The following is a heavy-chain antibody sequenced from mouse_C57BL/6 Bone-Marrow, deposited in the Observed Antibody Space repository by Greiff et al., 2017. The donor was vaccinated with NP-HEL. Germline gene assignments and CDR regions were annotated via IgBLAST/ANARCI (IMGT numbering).Heavy chain of an antibody. CDR2: IDPETGGT. Sequence: SGAELVRPGASVTLSCKASGYTFTDYEMHWVKQTPVHGLEWIGAIDPETGGTAYNQKFKGKAILTADKSSSTAYMELRSLTSEDSAVYYCTRGYGSYYYAMDYWGQGTSVTVSS. D-gene: IGHD1-1*02. V-gene: IGHV1-15*01. J-gene: IGHJ4*01. CDR1: GYTFTDYE. CDR3: TRGYGSYYYAMDY.